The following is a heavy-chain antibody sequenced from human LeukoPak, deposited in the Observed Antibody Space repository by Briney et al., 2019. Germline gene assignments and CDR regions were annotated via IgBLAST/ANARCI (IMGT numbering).Heavy chain of an antibody. V-gene: IGHV3-30*02. CDR2: IRYDGSNK. Sequence: GGSLRLSCAASGFTFSSYGMHWVRQAPGKGLEWVAFIRYDGSNKYYADSVKGRFTISRDNSRNTLYLQMNSLRAEDTAVYYCAKEMGQEAAGPTDYWGQGTLVTVSS. D-gene: IGHD6-13*01. CDR1: GFTFSSYG. CDR3: AKEMGQEAAGPTDY. J-gene: IGHJ4*02.